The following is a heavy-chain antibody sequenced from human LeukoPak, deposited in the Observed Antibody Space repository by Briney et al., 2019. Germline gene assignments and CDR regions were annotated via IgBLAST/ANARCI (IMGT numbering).Heavy chain of an antibody. Sequence: PGGSLRLSCAASGFTFSSYGMHWVRQAPGKGLEWVAVISYDGSNKYYADSVKGRFTISRDNSKNTLYLQMNSLRAEDTAVYYCARNGSYSAFDYWGQGTLVTVSS. V-gene: IGHV3-30*03. CDR2: ISYDGSNK. CDR3: ARNGSYSAFDY. CDR1: GFTFSSYG. J-gene: IGHJ4*02. D-gene: IGHD1-26*01.